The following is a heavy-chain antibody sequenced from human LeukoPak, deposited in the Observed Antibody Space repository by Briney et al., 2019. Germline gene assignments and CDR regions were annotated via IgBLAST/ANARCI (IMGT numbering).Heavy chain of an antibody. J-gene: IGHJ4*02. CDR1: GFTFSSYV. D-gene: IGHD1-1*01. V-gene: IGHV3-23*01. Sequence: GGSLRLSCAASGFTFSSYVMSWVRQAPGKGLEWVSAISGSGATTYYADSVKGRFTISRDNSKNTLYLHMNSLRAEDTAVYYCAKRVSGTTFYWGQGTLVTVSP. CDR3: AKRVSGTTFY. CDR2: ISGSGATT.